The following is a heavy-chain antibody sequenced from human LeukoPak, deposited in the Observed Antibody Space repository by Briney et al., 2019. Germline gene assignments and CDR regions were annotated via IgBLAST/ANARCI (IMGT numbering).Heavy chain of an antibody. D-gene: IGHD6-19*01. Sequence: PGGSLRLSCAASGFIFSSYAFNWVRQAPGKGLEWVSSISGSGTGTYYADSVKGRFTISRDNSKNTLYLQMNSLRAEDTAVYYCASNLLREQWLYDYWGQGTLVTVSS. J-gene: IGHJ4*02. CDR3: ASNLLREQWLYDY. CDR1: GFIFSSYA. V-gene: IGHV3-23*01. CDR2: ISGSGTGT.